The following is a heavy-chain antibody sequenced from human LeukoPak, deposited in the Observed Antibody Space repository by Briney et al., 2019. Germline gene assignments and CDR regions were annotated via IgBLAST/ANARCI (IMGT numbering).Heavy chain of an antibody. Sequence: GGSLRLSCVASGFSFNNYRMTWVRQAPGKGLEWVSSISSSSSYIYYADSVKGRFTISRDNAKNSLYLQMNSLRAEDTAVYYCARDFVGSFDYWGQGTLVTVSS. J-gene: IGHJ4*02. D-gene: IGHD2-15*01. CDR3: ARDFVGSFDY. CDR2: ISSSSSYI. CDR1: GFSFNNYR. V-gene: IGHV3-21*01.